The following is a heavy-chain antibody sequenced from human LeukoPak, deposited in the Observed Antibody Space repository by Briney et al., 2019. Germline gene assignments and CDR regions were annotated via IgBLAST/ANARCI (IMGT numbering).Heavy chain of an antibody. V-gene: IGHV3-30*02. D-gene: IGHD3-3*01. Sequence: GGSPRLSCAAFGFTFSNYGMHWVRQAPGKGLEWVAFIRFDGTSKYYADSVKGRFTISRDNSQNTVSLQVNNLRTEDTALYYYAKTSLSDASGHYYYMDVWGKGTTVTVSS. CDR3: AKTSLSDASGHYYYMDV. J-gene: IGHJ6*03. CDR1: GFTFSNYG. CDR2: IRFDGTSK.